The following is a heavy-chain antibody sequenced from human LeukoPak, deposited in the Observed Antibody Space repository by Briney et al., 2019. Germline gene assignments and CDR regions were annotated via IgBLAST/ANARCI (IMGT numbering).Heavy chain of an antibody. CDR1: GFTFNNYA. J-gene: IGHJ4*02. CDR3: ASRIATAGSVDY. D-gene: IGHD6-13*01. Sequence: GGSLRLSCAASGFTFNNYAMSWVRQAPGKGLEWVSVIYSSGSTYYADSVKGRFTISRDNSKNTLHLQMNTLRAEDTAVYYCASRIATAGSVDYWGQGTLVTVSS. CDR2: IYSSGST. V-gene: IGHV3-23*05.